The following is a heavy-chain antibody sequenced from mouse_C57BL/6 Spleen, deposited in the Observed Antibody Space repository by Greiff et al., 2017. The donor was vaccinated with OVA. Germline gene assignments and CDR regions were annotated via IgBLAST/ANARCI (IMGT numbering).Heavy chain of an antibody. D-gene: IGHD2-4*01. CDR1: GYSITSGYY. V-gene: IGHV3-6*01. Sequence: EVKLQESGPGLVKPSQSLSLTCSVTGYSITSGYYWNWIRQFPGNKLEWMGYISYDGSNNYNPSLKNRISITRDTSKNHFFLKLNSVTTEDTATYYCARGDYDFYYFDYWGQGTTLTVSS. CDR2: ISYDGSN. J-gene: IGHJ2*01. CDR3: ARGDYDFYYFDY.